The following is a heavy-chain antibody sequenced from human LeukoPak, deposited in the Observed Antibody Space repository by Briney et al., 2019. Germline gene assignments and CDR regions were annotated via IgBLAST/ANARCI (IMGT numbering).Heavy chain of an antibody. Sequence: GGSLRLSCAASGFPFSSYGMHWARQAPGKGLEWVAFIRYDGSIKYYADSVKGRFTISRDNSKNTLYVQMKSLRAEDTAVYYCAKDFVVVPGNVNYFDYWGQGTLVTVSS. V-gene: IGHV3-30*02. CDR2: IRYDGSIK. J-gene: IGHJ4*02. CDR3: AKDFVVVPGNVNYFDY. CDR1: GFPFSSYG. D-gene: IGHD2-21*02.